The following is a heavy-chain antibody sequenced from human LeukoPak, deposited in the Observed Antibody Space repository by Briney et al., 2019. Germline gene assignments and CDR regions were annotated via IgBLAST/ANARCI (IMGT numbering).Heavy chain of an antibody. Sequence: GGSLRLSCEASGFTFTTYSMTWVRQTPGEGLEWASSISTRDTFINYADSVKGRFTISRDNAKNSLFLQMTSLRAEDTAMYYCARWKPRSDALDVWGKGTMVMVSS. CDR2: ISTRDTFI. J-gene: IGHJ3*01. V-gene: IGHV3-21*01. D-gene: IGHD1-1*01. CDR3: ARWKPRSDALDV. CDR1: GFTFTTYS.